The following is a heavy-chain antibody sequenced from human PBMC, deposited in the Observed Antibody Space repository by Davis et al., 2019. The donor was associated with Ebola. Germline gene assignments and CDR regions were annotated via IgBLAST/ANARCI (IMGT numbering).Heavy chain of an antibody. Sequence: GESLKISCAASGFTFSSYAMNWVRQTPGKGLEWVSTVVGSGINTFYADSVKGRFTISRNNSKHTLFLQMNSLRAEDTAVYYCARRSAVDYWGQGTLVTVSS. CDR2: VVGSGINT. CDR1: GFTFSSYA. J-gene: IGHJ4*02. V-gene: IGHV3-23*01. CDR3: ARRSAVDY.